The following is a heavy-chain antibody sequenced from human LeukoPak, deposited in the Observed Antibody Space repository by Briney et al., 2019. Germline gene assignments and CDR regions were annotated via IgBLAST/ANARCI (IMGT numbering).Heavy chain of an antibody. CDR2: ISSSGSII. Sequence: GSLRLSCAASGFTFSDYYMSWIRQAPGKGLEWVSYISSSGSIIYYADSGKGRFTISRDNAKNSLHLQMNSLRAEDTAVYYCAKAAGGYYYYGMDVWGQGTTVTVSS. V-gene: IGHV3-11*01. D-gene: IGHD3-10*01. J-gene: IGHJ6*02. CDR3: AKAAGGYYYYGMDV. CDR1: GFTFSDYY.